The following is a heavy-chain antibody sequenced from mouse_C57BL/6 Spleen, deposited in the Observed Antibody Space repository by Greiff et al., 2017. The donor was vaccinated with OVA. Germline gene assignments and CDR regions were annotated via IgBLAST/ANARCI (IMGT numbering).Heavy chain of an antibody. J-gene: IGHJ1*03. CDR2: IDPSDSYT. CDR1: GYTFTSYW. CDR3: ARGILRFYDV. V-gene: IGHV1-69*01. Sequence: QVQLQQPGAELVMPGASVKLSCKASGYTFTSYWMHWVKQRPGQGLEWIGEIDPSDSYTNYNQKFKGKSTLTVDKSSSTAYMQLSSLTSEDSAVYYCARGILRFYDVWGTGTTVTVSS. D-gene: IGHD1-1*01.